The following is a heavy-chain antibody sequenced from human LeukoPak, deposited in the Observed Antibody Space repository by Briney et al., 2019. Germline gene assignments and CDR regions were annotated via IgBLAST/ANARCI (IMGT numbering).Heavy chain of an antibody. CDR3: ARNPSYDILTGYADYYGMDV. CDR1: GGSISGYY. D-gene: IGHD3-9*01. CDR2: IYYSGST. J-gene: IGHJ6*02. V-gene: IGHV4-59*01. Sequence: PSETLSLTCTVSGGSISGYYWSWIRQPPGKGLEWIGYIYYSGSTNYNPSLKSRVTISVDTSKNQFSLKLSSVTAADTAVYYCARNPSYDILTGYADYYGMDVWGQGTTVTVSS.